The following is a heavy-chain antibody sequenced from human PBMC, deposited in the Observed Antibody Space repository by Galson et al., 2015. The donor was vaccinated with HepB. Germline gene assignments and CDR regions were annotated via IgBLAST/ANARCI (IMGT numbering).Heavy chain of an antibody. CDR2: IIPIFGTA. J-gene: IGHJ6*02. V-gene: IGHV1-69*05. Sequence: SVTVSCKASGGTFSSYAISWVRQAPGQGLEWMGGIIPIFGTANYAQKFQGRVTITRDTSASTAYMELSSLRSEDTAVYYCASYYYGSGIITYYYYGMDVWGQGTTVTVSS. CDR1: GGTFSSYA. D-gene: IGHD3-10*01. CDR3: ASYYYGSGIITYYYYGMDV.